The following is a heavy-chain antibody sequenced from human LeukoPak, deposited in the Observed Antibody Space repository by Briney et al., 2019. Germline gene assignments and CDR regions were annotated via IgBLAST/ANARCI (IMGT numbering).Heavy chain of an antibody. CDR3: ARGYSSSWYQFEY. Sequence: PGGSLRLSCAGSGFTFSSYSMNWVRQAPGKGLEWVSFISTSGSYTYYADSVKGRFTISRDNAKNSLYLQMNSLRADDTAVYYCARGYSSSWYQFEYWGQGTLVTVSS. J-gene: IGHJ4*02. V-gene: IGHV3-21*01. CDR2: ISTSGSYT. D-gene: IGHD6-13*01. CDR1: GFTFSSYS.